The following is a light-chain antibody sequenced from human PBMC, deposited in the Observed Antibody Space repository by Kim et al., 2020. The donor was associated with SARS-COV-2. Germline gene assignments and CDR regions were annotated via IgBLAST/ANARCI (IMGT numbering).Light chain of an antibody. Sequence: ASVGDRVTIPCRASQGITSYLAWYQQKPEKAPKLLIYAASTLQSGVPSRFSGSGSGTEFTLTISSLQPEDFATYYCQQLNSYPITFGQGTRLEIK. CDR2: AAS. CDR3: QQLNSYPIT. CDR1: QGITSY. J-gene: IGKJ5*01. V-gene: IGKV1-9*01.